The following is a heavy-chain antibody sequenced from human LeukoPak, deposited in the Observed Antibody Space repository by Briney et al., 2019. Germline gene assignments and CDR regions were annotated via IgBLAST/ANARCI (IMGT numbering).Heavy chain of an antibody. J-gene: IGHJ4*02. CDR3: LAGGGY. V-gene: IGHV3-7*01. CDR2: IKPDGSET. D-gene: IGHD3-10*01. Sequence: GGSLRLSCAASGLTFRTHWMNWVRQAPGKGLEWVANIKPDGSETYYVGSVKGRFTVTRDNAQSSLHLQMDSLRGEDTAVYYCLAGGGYWGQGTLVTVSS. CDR1: GLTFRTHW.